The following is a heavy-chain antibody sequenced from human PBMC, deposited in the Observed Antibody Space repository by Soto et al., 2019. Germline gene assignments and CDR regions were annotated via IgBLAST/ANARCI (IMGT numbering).Heavy chain of an antibody. CDR3: TRGSPWAGIGGGTVDF. J-gene: IGHJ4*02. Sequence: EVQLSQSGGGLVQPGGSLRLSCAASGFTFSSYAMSWVRQAPGKGLEWVSAISGSGGSTYYADSVKGRFTITRDNSKNTLYLQLNRLRAEDTAIYYCTRGSPWAGIGGGTVDFWGQGTLGVVSS. D-gene: IGHD1-26*01. CDR2: ISGSGGST. V-gene: IGHV3-23*01. CDR1: GFTFSSYA.